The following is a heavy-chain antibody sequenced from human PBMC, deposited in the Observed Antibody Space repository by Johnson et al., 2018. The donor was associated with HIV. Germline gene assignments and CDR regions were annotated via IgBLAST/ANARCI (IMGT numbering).Heavy chain of an antibody. CDR2: ISYDGSNK. CDR3: ARDKWELLGAFDI. D-gene: IGHD1-26*01. V-gene: IGHV3-30*03. Sequence: QVQLVESGGGLVQPGGSLRLSCAASGFTFSSNYMSWVRQAPGKGLEWVAVISYDGSNKYYADSVKGRFTISRDISKNTLYLQMNSLRAEDTAVYYCARDKWELLGAFDIWGQGTMVTVSS. CDR1: GFTFSSNY. J-gene: IGHJ3*02.